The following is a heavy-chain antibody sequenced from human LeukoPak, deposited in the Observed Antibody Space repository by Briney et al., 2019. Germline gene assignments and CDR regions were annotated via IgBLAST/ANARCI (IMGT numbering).Heavy chain of an antibody. D-gene: IGHD2-15*01. V-gene: IGHV3-33*01. CDR2: IWYDGRNK. J-gene: IGHJ6*02. Sequence: GRSLRLSCAASGFTFSSYGMHWVRQAPGKGLEWVAVIWYDGRNKYYADSVKGRFTISRDNSKNTLYLQMNSLRAEDTAVYYCARDLTAATPYYYYYGMDVWGQGTTVTVSS. CDR1: GFTFSSYG. CDR3: ARDLTAATPYYYYYGMDV.